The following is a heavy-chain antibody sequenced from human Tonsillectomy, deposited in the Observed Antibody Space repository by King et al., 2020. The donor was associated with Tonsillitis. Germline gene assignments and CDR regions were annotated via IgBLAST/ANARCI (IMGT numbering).Heavy chain of an antibody. J-gene: IGHJ6*03. D-gene: IGHD2-21*01. CDR3: AREPPRLEVVIYSTSYYLAV. CDR1: GFTFSSYE. V-gene: IGHV3-48*03. CDR2: ISSSGTTI. Sequence: VQLVESGGGLVQPGGSLRLSCAASGFTFSSYEMNWVRQAPGKGLEWVSYISSSGTTISYADSVKGRFTISRDNAKNSLYLQMNSLRAEDTAVYYCAREPPRLEVVIYSTSYYLAVWCAGTPVLVSS.